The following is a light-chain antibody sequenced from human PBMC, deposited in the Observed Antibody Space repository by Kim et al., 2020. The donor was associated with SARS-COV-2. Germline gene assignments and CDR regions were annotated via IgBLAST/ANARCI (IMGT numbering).Light chain of an antibody. J-gene: IGLJ3*02. CDR1: SSDVGGYDY. CDR3: SSYAGTNNVL. CDR2: EVT. Sequence: GQSVTISRPGTSSDVGGYDYVSWYQQHPGKAPKLMIYEVTKRPSGVPNRFSGSKSGNTASLTVSGLQAEDEADYYCSSYAGTNNVLFGGGTQLTVL. V-gene: IGLV2-8*01.